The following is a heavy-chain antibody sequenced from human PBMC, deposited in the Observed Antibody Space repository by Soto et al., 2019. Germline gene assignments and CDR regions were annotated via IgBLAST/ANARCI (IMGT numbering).Heavy chain of an antibody. D-gene: IGHD2-8*01. Sequence: ASVKVSCKVSGYTLSELAIHWVRQAPGKGLEWMGGVSAKDGDTNYAQNLQGRVSMTTDTSTSTAYMELRGLTFDDTAVYYCARDIESVTAKHFFYYYAMDVWGQGTTVTVSS. J-gene: IGHJ6*02. V-gene: IGHV1-24*01. CDR1: GYTLSELA. CDR2: VSAKDGDT. CDR3: ARDIESVTAKHFFYYYAMDV.